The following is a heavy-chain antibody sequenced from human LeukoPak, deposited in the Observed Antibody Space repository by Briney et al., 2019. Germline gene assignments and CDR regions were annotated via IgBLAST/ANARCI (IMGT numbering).Heavy chain of an antibody. Sequence: SETLSLTCAVSGYSISSGYYWGWVRQPPGKGLEWIGTIYHSGYTYYNPSLKSRVTISVDTSKNQFSLKMSSVTAADTAVYYCARDLYCSGGSCYRWFDPWGQGTLVTVSS. CDR1: GYSISSGYY. CDR3: ARDLYCSGGSCYRWFDP. CDR2: IYHSGYT. D-gene: IGHD2-15*01. V-gene: IGHV4-38-2*02. J-gene: IGHJ5*02.